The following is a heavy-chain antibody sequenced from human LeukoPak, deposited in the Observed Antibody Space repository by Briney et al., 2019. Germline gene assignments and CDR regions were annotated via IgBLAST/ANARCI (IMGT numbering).Heavy chain of an antibody. Sequence: GGSLRLSCAASGFTFSSYSMNWVRQAPGKGLEWVSSISSSSSFRHYADSVKGRFTISRDNAKNSLYLQMDSLRDEDTAVYYCVRVIRRFGEFSSDYWGQGTLVTVSS. D-gene: IGHD3-10*01. CDR3: VRVIRRFGEFSSDY. CDR1: GFTFSSYS. V-gene: IGHV3-21*01. J-gene: IGHJ4*02. CDR2: ISSSSSFR.